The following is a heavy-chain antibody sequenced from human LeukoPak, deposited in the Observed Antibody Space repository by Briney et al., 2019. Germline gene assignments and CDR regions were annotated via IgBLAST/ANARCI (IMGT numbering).Heavy chain of an antibody. J-gene: IGHJ6*03. Sequence: GGSLRLSCTASGFTFRNYEMNWVRQAPGKGLEWISYISSSGSTIYYADSVKGRFTISRDNSKNTLYLQMNSLRAEDTAVYYCARDRSPDYYYYMDVWGKGTTVTVSS. CDR3: ARDRSPDYYYYMDV. CDR1: GFTFRNYE. CDR2: ISSSGSTI. V-gene: IGHV3-48*03.